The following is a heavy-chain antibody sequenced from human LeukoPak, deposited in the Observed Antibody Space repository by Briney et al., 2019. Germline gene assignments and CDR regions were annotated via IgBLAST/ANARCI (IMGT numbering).Heavy chain of an antibody. D-gene: IGHD2-15*01. CDR3: ARDWYCSGGSCYDCFDP. J-gene: IGHJ5*02. V-gene: IGHV1-18*01. CDR2: ISGYNGNT. CDR1: GYTFSSYG. Sequence: ASVKVSCKASGYTFSSYGISWVRQAPGQGLEWMGWISGYNGNTKYAQKLQGRVTMTTDTSTSTAYMELRSLRTDDTAVYYCARDWYCSGGSCYDCFDPWGQGTLVTVSS.